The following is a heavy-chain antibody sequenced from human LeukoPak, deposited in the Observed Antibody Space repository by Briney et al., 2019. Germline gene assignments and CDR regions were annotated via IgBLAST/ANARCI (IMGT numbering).Heavy chain of an antibody. CDR1: GFTVSSNY. Sequence: GGSLRLSCAASGFTVSSNYMSWVRQAPGKGLEWVSVIYSGGSTYYADSVKGRFTISRDNSKNTLCLQMNSLRAEDTAVYYCARDLLELVASDIWGQGTMVTVSS. J-gene: IGHJ3*02. V-gene: IGHV3-66*02. CDR3: ARDLLELVASDI. CDR2: IYSGGST. D-gene: IGHD3-10*01.